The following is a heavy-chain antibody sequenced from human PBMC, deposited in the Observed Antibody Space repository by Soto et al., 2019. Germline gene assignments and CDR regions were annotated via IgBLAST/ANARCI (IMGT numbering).Heavy chain of an antibody. Sequence: SETLSLTCTVSGGSISSYYWSWIRQPPGKGLEWIGYIYYSGSTNYNPSLKSRVTISVDTSKNQFSLKLSSVTAADTAVYYCAIGDPRSAFDIWGQGTMVTVSS. J-gene: IGHJ3*02. CDR2: IYYSGST. CDR3: AIGDPRSAFDI. D-gene: IGHD3-10*01. CDR1: GGSISSYY. V-gene: IGHV4-59*01.